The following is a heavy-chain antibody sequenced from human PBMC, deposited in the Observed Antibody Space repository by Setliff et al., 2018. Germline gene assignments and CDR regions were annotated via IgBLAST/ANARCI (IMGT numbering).Heavy chain of an antibody. CDR1: GDSVSAASI. CDR2: VYYSGAA. V-gene: IGHV4-61*08. Sequence: PSETLSLTCNVSGDSVSAASIMAWIRQPPGKGLEFIGYVYYSGAAKYDPSLKSRVTMSADTSKTQFSLKLNSMTTADTAVYYCARGGTYRYFDYWGQGTLVTVSS. CDR3: ARGGTYRYFDY. J-gene: IGHJ4*02.